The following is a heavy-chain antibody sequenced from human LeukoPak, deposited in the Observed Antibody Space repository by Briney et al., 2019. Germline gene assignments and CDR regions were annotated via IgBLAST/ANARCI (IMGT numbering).Heavy chain of an antibody. CDR1: GFTFSGYS. Sequence: PGGSLRLSCAASGFTFSGYSMNWVRQAPGKGLEWVSSISRSSSYIYYADSVKGRFTISRDNAKNSLYLQMNSLRAEDTAVYYCARAIGWNSFDYWGQGTLVTVSS. V-gene: IGHV3-21*01. D-gene: IGHD1-7*01. CDR2: ISRSSSYI. J-gene: IGHJ4*02. CDR3: ARAIGWNSFDY.